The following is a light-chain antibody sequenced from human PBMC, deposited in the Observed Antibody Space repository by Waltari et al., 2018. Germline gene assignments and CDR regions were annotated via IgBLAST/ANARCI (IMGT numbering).Light chain of an antibody. Sequence: EIVLTQSPGTLSLSPGERAIVYCRASQSVGRPLAWYQQKPGQAPRLLIYGASNRATGIPDRFIGSGSGTEFSLTISGLEPEDSAVYYCQHYLRLPVAFGQGTKVEIK. CDR2: GAS. CDR1: QSVGRP. J-gene: IGKJ1*01. V-gene: IGKV3-20*01. CDR3: QHYLRLPVA.